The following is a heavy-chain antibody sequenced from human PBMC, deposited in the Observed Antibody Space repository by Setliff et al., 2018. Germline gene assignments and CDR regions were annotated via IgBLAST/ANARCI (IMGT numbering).Heavy chain of an antibody. CDR1: GASISTTYYY. CDR2: IHHSGKA. J-gene: IGHJ4*02. CDR3: ARGGTYRYFDY. V-gene: IGHV4-39*07. Sequence: PSETLSLTCSVSGASISTTYYYWSWIRQHPGKGLEWIVNIHHSGKAYYNPSLKSRVTMSVDTSKNQFSLKLRSVIAADTAVYYCARGGTYRYFDYWGQGTLVTVSS.